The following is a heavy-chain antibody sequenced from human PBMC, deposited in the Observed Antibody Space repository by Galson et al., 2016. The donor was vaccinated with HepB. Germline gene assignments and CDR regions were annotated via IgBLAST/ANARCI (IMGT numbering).Heavy chain of an antibody. V-gene: IGHV3-74*01. J-gene: IGHJ4*02. CDR3: ARGSEYSYDTTYYTY. D-gene: IGHD3-22*01. CDR1: GFTFSRYW. Sequence: LRLSCAASGFTFSRYWMHWVRQAPGKGLVWVSRINTDETSPTYADSVKGRFTISRDNAKNTLYLQMNSLRAEDTAVYFCARGSEYSYDTTYYTYWGLGTLVTVSS. CDR2: INTDETSP.